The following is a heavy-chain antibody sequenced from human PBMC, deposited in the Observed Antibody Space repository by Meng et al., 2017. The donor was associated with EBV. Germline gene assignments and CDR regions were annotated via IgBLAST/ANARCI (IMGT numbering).Heavy chain of an antibody. CDR1: GFSLSTSGVG. D-gene: IGHD1-26*01. J-gene: IGHJ4*02. CDR2: IYWDDDK. Sequence: QIHFKESGPTLVKPKQTLTLTCTFSGFSLSTSGVGVGWIRQPPGRALEWLALIYWDDDKRYSPSLKSRLTITKDTSKNQVVLTMTNMDPVDTATYYCAHSRVGATEFDYWGQGTLVTVSS. V-gene: IGHV2-5*02. CDR3: AHSRVGATEFDY.